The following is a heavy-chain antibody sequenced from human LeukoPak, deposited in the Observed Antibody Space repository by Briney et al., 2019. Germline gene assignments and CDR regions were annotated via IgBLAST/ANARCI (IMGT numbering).Heavy chain of an antibody. CDR2: IWYDGSNK. CDR3: ASLGPLNWFDP. V-gene: IGHV3-33*03. Sequence: GGSLRLSCAASGFTFSSYGMHWVRQAPGKGLEWVAVIWYDGSNKYYADSVKGRFTISRDNAKNSLYLQMNSLRAEDTAVYYCASLGPLNWFDPWGQGTLVTVSS. J-gene: IGHJ5*02. CDR1: GFTFSSYG.